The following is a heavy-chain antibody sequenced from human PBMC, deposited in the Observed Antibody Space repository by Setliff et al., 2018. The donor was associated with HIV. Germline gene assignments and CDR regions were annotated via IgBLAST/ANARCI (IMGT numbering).Heavy chain of an antibody. J-gene: IGHJ4*02. D-gene: IGHD6-6*01. CDR2: IYYSGDT. Sequence: SETLSLTCTVSGGSVSSTSYYWGWIRQPTGKGLEWIGTIYYSGDTQYNPSFKSRVIMSVDTSKNQFSLRLISMTAADTAVYYCARMEATRPPRGLDYWGPGTLVTVSS. V-gene: IGHV4-39*01. CDR3: ARMEATRPPRGLDY. CDR1: GGSVSSTSYY.